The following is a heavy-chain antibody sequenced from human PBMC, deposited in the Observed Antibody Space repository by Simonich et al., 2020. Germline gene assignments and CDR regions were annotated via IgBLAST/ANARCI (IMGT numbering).Heavy chain of an antibody. CDR2: IKSKTDGGTT. V-gene: IGHV3-15*01. J-gene: IGHJ4*02. Sequence: EVQLVESGGGLVKPGGSLRLSCAASGFTFSNAWMSWVRQAPGKGLEWVCRIKSKTDGGTTDYAAPVKGRFTISRDDSKNTLYLQMNSLKTEDTAVYYCTTEGRAAAGTPWDYWGQGTLVTVSS. CDR1: GFTFSNAW. D-gene: IGHD6-13*01. CDR3: TTEGRAAAGTPWDY.